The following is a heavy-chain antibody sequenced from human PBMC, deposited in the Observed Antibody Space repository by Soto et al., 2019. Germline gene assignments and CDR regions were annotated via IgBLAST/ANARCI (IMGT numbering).Heavy chain of an antibody. CDR1: GFTFSSYA. J-gene: IGHJ4*02. D-gene: IGHD6-19*01. Sequence: LRLSCAASGFTFSSYAMTWVRQAPGKGLEWVSAISAGGGSAYYADSVKGLFTISRDNSKNTLYLQMNSLRAEDTAVYYCAKVRSAWFFDYWGQGTLVTVSS. CDR3: AKVRSAWFFDY. CDR2: ISAGGGSA. V-gene: IGHV3-23*01.